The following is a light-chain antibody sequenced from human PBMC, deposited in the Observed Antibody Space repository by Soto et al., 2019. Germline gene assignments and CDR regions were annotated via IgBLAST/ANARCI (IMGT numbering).Light chain of an antibody. CDR1: SSDVGGYNY. CDR2: EVN. J-gene: IGLJ3*02. Sequence: QSALTQPASVSGSPGQSITISCTGTSSDVGGYNYVSWYQQHPGKAPKLMIYEVNNRPSGVSNRFSGSKSGNTASLTISGLQAEDEAHYYCSSYTSSSTWVFGGGTKVTVL. CDR3: SSYTSSSTWV. V-gene: IGLV2-14*01.